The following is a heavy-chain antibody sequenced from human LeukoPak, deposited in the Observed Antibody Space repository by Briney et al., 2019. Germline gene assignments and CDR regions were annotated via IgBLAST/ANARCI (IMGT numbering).Heavy chain of an antibody. CDR3: ARDRMGAIMYFDV. Sequence: GGSLRLSCAASGFTFSTYAMHWVRQAPGEGLEYVSAVSSSGVGTYYANSVNGRFTISRDNSKNTLYLQMGSLRAEDTAVYYCARDRMGAIMYFDVWGRGTLVTVSS. D-gene: IGHD3-10*01. CDR2: VSSSGVGT. V-gene: IGHV3-64*01. J-gene: IGHJ2*01. CDR1: GFTFSTYA.